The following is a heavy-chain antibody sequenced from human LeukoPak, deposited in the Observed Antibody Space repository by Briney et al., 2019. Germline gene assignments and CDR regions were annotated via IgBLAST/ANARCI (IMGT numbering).Heavy chain of an antibody. D-gene: IGHD6-19*01. CDR2: VSYDGSIK. CDR3: ARDHYSSGPYYFDY. J-gene: IGHJ4*02. CDR1: GFTFSSYA. Sequence: TGGSLRPSCAASGFTFSSYALHWVRQAPNKGLEWVAIVSYDGSIKYYADSVKGRFTISRDNSKNTLYLQMNSLRVEDTAVYYCARDHYSSGPYYFDYWGQGTLVTVSS. V-gene: IGHV3-30-3*01.